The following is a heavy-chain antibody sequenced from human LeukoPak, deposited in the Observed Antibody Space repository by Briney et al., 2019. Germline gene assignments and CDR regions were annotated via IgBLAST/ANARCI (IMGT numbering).Heavy chain of an antibody. D-gene: IGHD6-13*01. V-gene: IGHV3-9*01. CDR1: GFTFDDYA. CDR2: ISWNSGSI. J-gene: IGHJ4*02. Sequence: GGSLRLSCAASGFTFDDYAMHWVRQAPGKGLEWVSGISWNSGSIGYADSVKGRFTISRDNAKNSLYLQMNSLRAEDTALYYCAKDNQGIAAAGSLIDYWGQGTLVTVSS. CDR3: AKDNQGIAAAGSLIDY.